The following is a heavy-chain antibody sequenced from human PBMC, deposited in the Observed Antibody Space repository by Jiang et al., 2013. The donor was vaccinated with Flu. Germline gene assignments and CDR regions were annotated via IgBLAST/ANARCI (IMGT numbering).Heavy chain of an antibody. J-gene: IGHJ4*02. CDR3: AKGSGCSGGRCWSAVEPDDY. V-gene: IGHV3-23*01. CDR1: GFTFSSYA. CDR2: ISGSGSST. D-gene: IGHD2-15*01. Sequence: RLSCAASGFTFSSYAMSWVRQAPGKGLEWVSAISGSGSSTYYADSVKGRFTISRDNSKNTLHLQMNSLRAEDTAVYYCAKGSGCSGGRCWSAVEPDDYWGQGTLVTVSS.